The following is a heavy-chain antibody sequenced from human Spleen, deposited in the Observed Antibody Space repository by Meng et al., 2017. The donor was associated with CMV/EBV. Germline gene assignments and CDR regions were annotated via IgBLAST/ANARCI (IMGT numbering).Heavy chain of an antibody. CDR3: AKDLGTEYQLLMEGNYHYYAMDV. J-gene: IGHJ6*02. Sequence: GESLKISCATSGLNFKIYGMHWVRQLPGKGLEWVAFIRYDEKTKYYADSVKGRFTISRDNSKNTLYLQMNSLTVEDTAVYYCAKDLGTEYQLLMEGNYHYYAMDVWGQGTTVTVSS. V-gene: IGHV3-30*02. CDR1: GLNFKIYG. CDR2: IRYDEKTK. D-gene: IGHD2-2*01.